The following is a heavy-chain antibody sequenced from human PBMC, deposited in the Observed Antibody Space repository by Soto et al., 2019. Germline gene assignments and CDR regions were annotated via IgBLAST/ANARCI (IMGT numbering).Heavy chain of an antibody. D-gene: IGHD2-2*01. V-gene: IGHV4-34*01. Sequence: SETLSLTCAVYGGAFSGYYWSWVRQPPGKGLEWIGEINHSGSTNYNPSLKSRVTISVDTSKNQFSLKLSSVTAADTAVYYCARTLLYCSSTSCHYYYYYGMDVWGQGTTVTVSS. J-gene: IGHJ6*02. CDR2: INHSGST. CDR1: GGAFSGYY. CDR3: ARTLLYCSSTSCHYYYYYGMDV.